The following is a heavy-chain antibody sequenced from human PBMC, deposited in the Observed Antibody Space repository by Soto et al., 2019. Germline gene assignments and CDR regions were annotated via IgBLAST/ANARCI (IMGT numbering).Heavy chain of an antibody. CDR2: ISSSSSYI. D-gene: IGHD6-6*01. Sequence: GGSLRLSWAASGFTFSSYSMNWVRQAPGKGLEWVSSISSSSSYIYYADSVKGRFTISRDNAKNSLYLQMNSLRAEDTAVYYCARDRAARPFDYWGQGTLVTVSS. J-gene: IGHJ4*02. V-gene: IGHV3-21*01. CDR3: ARDRAARPFDY. CDR1: GFTFSSYS.